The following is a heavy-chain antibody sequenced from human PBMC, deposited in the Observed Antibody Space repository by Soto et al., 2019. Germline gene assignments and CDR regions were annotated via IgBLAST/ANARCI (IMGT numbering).Heavy chain of an antibody. D-gene: IGHD2-15*01. CDR3: ARAEIQDIVVVVAAPPYYYGMDV. CDR1: GYTFTSYG. Sequence: QVQLVQSGAEVKKPGASVKVSCKASGYTFTSYGISWVRQAPGQGLEWMGWISAYNGNTNYAQKLQCRVTMTTDTSTSTAYMELRSLRSDDTAVYYCARAEIQDIVVVVAAPPYYYGMDVWGQGTTVTVSS. V-gene: IGHV1-18*01. J-gene: IGHJ6*02. CDR2: ISAYNGNT.